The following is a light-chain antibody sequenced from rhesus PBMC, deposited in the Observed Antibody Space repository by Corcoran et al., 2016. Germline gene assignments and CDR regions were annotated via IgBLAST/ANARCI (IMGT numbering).Light chain of an antibody. Sequence: DIQMTQSPSSLSASVGDRVTITCRASQGISSYLAWSQQKPGKAPNLLIYAASTLQSGVPSRFSGSGSGTDFTFTISRLQPEDFATYYCQQHNSYPLTFGGGTKVELK. CDR2: AAS. CDR1: QGISSY. CDR3: QQHNSYPLT. J-gene: IGKJ4*01. V-gene: IGKV1-25*01.